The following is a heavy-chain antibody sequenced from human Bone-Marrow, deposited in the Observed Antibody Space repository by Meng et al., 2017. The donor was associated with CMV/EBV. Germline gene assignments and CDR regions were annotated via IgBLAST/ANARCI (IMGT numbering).Heavy chain of an antibody. Sequence: ASVKVTCKASGYTFTGYYMHWVRQAPGQGLEWMGWINPNSGGTNYAQKFQGRVTMTRDTSISTAYMELSSLRSEDTAVYYCAIEPRNCGSGGFDPWGQGTLVTVSS. CDR2: INPNSGGT. CDR3: AIEPRNCGSGGFDP. CDR1: GYTFTGYY. D-gene: IGHD2-21*01. V-gene: IGHV1-2*02. J-gene: IGHJ5*02.